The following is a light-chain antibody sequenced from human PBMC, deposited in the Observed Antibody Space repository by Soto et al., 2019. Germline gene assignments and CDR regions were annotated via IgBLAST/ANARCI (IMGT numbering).Light chain of an antibody. CDR3: QQLNSYPIT. CDR1: QNINNY. V-gene: IGKV1-13*02. CDR2: DAS. Sequence: IQMTQSPSSLSASVGDRVTITCQASQNINNYLNWYQQKPGKAPKLLIFDASSLKSGVPSRFSGSGSGTDFTLTISSLQPEDFATYYCQQLNSYPITFGQGTRLEI. J-gene: IGKJ5*01.